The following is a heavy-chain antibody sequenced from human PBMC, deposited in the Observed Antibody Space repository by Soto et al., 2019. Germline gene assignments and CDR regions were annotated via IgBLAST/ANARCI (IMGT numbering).Heavy chain of an antibody. J-gene: IGHJ5*02. CDR3: ASSLRVYNWFDP. V-gene: IGHV4-59*01. CDR2: IYYSGST. CDR1: GGSISSYY. Sequence: SETLSLTCTVSGGSISSYYWSWIRQPPGKGLEWIGYIYYSGSTNYNPSLKSRVTISVDTSKNQFSLKLSSVTAADTAVYYCASSLRVYNWFDPWGQGTLVTVSS. D-gene: IGHD3-10*01.